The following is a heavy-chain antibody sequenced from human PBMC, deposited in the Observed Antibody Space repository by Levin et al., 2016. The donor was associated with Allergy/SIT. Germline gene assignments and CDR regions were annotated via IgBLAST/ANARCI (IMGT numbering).Heavy chain of an antibody. D-gene: IGHD3-10*01. Sequence: SETLSLTCTVSGGSISNYCWSWIRQAPGKGLEWIGYMYDSGSTNCNPSLKSRVTISVDTSKSQFSLELSSVTAADTAVYYCAVSGNYYGMDVWGQGNPGHRLV. CDR2: MYDSGST. CDR1: GGSISNYC. V-gene: IGHV4-59*12. J-gene: IGHJ6*02. CDR3: AVSGNYYGMDV.